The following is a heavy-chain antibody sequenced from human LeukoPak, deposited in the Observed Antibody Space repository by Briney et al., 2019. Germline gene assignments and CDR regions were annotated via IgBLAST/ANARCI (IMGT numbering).Heavy chain of an antibody. CDR1: GFTFSSYA. CDR2: ISSSGSST. CDR3: AKDRMVRGVIPYYCDY. J-gene: IGHJ4*02. D-gene: IGHD3-10*01. V-gene: IGHV3-23*01. Sequence: PGGSLRLSCAASGFTFSSYAMSWVRQAPGKGLEWVSSISSSGSSTYFADSVKGRFTISRDNSKNTLYLQMNSLRAEDTAVYYCAKDRMVRGVIPYYCDYWGWGTLVSVSS.